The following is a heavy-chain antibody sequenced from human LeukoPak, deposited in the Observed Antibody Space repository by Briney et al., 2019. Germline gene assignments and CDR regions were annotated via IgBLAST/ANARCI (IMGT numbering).Heavy chain of an antibody. CDR1: GFTFSSYS. Sequence: GGSLRLSCAASGFTFSSYSMNWVRQAPGKGLEWVAVISYDGSNKYYADSVKGRFTISRGNSKNTLYLQMNSLRAEDTAVYYCARGRTPDFWSGYYTGYYYYYMDVWGKGTTVTVSS. CDR3: ARGRTPDFWSGYYTGYYYYYMDV. V-gene: IGHV3-30*03. D-gene: IGHD3-3*01. CDR2: ISYDGSNK. J-gene: IGHJ6*03.